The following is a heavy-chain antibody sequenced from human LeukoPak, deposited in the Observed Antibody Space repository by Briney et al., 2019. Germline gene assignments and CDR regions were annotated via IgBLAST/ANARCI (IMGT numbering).Heavy chain of an antibody. D-gene: IGHD3-10*01. J-gene: IGHJ4*02. CDR3: AKDSRDLDPRVGFGELFDY. Sequence: TGGSLRLSCAASGFTFSSYWMYWVRQAPGKGLEWVAIIKQDGSETYYVDSVKGRFTISRDNSKNTLYLQMNSLRVEDTAIYYCAKDSRDLDPRVGFGELFDYWGQGTLVTVAS. CDR1: GFTFSSYW. CDR2: IKQDGSET. V-gene: IGHV3-7*03.